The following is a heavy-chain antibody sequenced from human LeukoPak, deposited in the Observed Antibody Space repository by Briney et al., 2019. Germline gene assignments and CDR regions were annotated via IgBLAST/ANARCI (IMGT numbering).Heavy chain of an antibody. V-gene: IGHV4-39*01. Sequence: PSETLSLTCTVSGGSISSSSYYWGWIRQPPGKGLEWIGSIYYSGSTYYNPSLKSRVTISVDTSKNQFSLKLSSVTAVDTAVYYCARTAYQLLYYYYMDVWGKGTTVTISS. CDR3: ARTAYQLLYYYYMDV. J-gene: IGHJ6*03. CDR2: IYYSGST. CDR1: GGSISSSSYY. D-gene: IGHD2-2*01.